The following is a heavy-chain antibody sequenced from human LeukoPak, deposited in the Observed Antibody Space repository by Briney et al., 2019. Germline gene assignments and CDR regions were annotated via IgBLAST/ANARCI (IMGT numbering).Heavy chain of an antibody. CDR1: GFTFSSYA. V-gene: IGHV3-30*04. CDR2: ISYDGSNK. CDR3: ARGWDILTGYYGRHFDY. J-gene: IGHJ4*02. D-gene: IGHD3-9*01. Sequence: GRSLRLSCAASGFTFSSYAMHWVRQAPGKGLEWEAVISYDGSNKYYADSVKGRFTISRDNSKNTLYLQMNSLRAEDTAVYYCARGWDILTGYYGRHFDYWGQGTLVTVSS.